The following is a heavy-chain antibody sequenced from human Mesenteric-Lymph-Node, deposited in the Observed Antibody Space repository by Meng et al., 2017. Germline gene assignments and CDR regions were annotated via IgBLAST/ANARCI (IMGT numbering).Heavy chain of an antibody. CDR1: GGSISSGSYY. Sequence: SETLSLTCTVSGGSISSGSYYWRWIRQPAGKGLEWIGRIYTSGSTNYNPSLKSRVTISVDTSKNQFSLKLSSVTAADTAVYYCARSRVVAAAGNYYFDYWGQGTLVTVSS. CDR3: ARSRVVAAAGNYYFDY. D-gene: IGHD6-13*01. CDR2: IYTSGST. V-gene: IGHV4-61*02. J-gene: IGHJ4*02.